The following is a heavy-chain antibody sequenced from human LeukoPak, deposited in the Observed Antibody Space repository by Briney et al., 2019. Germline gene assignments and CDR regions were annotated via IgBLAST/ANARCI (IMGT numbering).Heavy chain of an antibody. CDR3: ARARDPYYYYMDV. CDR1: GYTFNIYG. J-gene: IGHJ6*03. V-gene: IGHV1-18*01. D-gene: IGHD2-21*01. Sequence: GASVKVSCKASGYTFNIYGIRWVRQAPGQGLEWMAWISTYNGNTNYAQKLQGRVTMTTDTSTSTAYMELRSLTSDDTAVYYCARARDPYYYYMDVWGKGTTVTISS. CDR2: ISTYNGNT.